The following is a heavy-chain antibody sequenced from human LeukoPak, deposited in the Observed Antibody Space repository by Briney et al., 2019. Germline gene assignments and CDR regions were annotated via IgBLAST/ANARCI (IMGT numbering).Heavy chain of an antibody. V-gene: IGHV4-31*03. D-gene: IGHD2-21*02. CDR1: GGSISSGGYY. J-gene: IGHJ5*02. Sequence: SETLSLTCTVSGGSISSGGYYWSWIRQHPGKGLEWIGYIYYSGSTYYNPSLKSRVTISVDTSKNQFSLKLSSVTAADTAVYYCARDRVVTAYNWFDPWGQGTLVTVSS. CDR3: ARDRVVTAYNWFDP. CDR2: IYYSGST.